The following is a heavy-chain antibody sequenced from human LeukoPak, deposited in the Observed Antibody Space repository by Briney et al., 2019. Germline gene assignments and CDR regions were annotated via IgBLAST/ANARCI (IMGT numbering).Heavy chain of an antibody. D-gene: IGHD3-10*01. J-gene: IGHJ4*02. V-gene: IGHV4-61*02. Sequence: SETLSLTCTVSSGSTSSSNYYWSWIRQPAGKGLEWIGRISTIGSTNYNPSLKSRVTISVDTSKNQFSLKLSSVTAADTAVYYCARPYYYGSGSYLLRWGQGTLVTVSS. CDR1: SGSTSSSNYY. CDR2: ISTIGST. CDR3: ARPYYYGSGSYLLR.